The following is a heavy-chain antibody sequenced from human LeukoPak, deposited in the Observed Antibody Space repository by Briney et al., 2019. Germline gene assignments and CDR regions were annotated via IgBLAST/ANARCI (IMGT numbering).Heavy chain of an antibody. J-gene: IGHJ4*02. Sequence: LGGSLRLSCAASGFTFSSYAMSWVRQAPGKGLEWVSAISGSGGSTYYADSVKGRFTISRDNSKNTLYLQMNSLRAEDTAVYYCAKDGANYGDYERVDYWGQGTLVTVSS. CDR1: GFTFSSYA. D-gene: IGHD4-17*01. CDR2: ISGSGGST. V-gene: IGHV3-23*01. CDR3: AKDGANYGDYERVDY.